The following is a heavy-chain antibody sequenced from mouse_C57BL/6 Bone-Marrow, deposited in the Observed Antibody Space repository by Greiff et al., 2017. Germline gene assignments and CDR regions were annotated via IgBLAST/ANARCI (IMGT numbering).Heavy chain of an antibody. D-gene: IGHD2-4*01. J-gene: IGHJ4*01. V-gene: IGHV2-3*01. CDR1: GFSLTSYG. Sequence: VKLVESGPGLVAPSQSLSITCTVSGFSLTSYGVSWVRQPPGKGLEWLGVIWGDGSTNYHSALISRLSISKDNSKSQVFLKLNSLQTDDTATYYCAKQTEDRSMITTRNYAMDYWGQGTSVTVSS. CDR3: AKQTEDRSMITTRNYAMDY. CDR2: IWGDGST.